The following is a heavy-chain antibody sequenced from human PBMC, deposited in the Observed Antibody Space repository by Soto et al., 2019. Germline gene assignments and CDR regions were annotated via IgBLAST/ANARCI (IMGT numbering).Heavy chain of an antibody. J-gene: IGHJ5*02. V-gene: IGHV1-69*01. CDR1: GGTFXSYA. Sequence: QVQLVQSGAEVKXPGSSVKVSCXASGGTFXSYAISWVRQAPGQGLEWMGGIIPIFGTANYAQKFQGRVTITADESTSTAYMELSSLRSEDTAVYYCASYLLLAYCGGDCYSYWFDPWGQGTLVTVSS. D-gene: IGHD2-21*02. CDR3: ASYLLLAYCGGDCYSYWFDP. CDR2: IIPIFGTA.